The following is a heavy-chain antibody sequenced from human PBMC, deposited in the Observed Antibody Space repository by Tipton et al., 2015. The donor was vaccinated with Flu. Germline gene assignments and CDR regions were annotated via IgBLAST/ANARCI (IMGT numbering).Heavy chain of an antibody. CDR3: AKDKGNADYDFWGGYYFVGQNDY. V-gene: IGHV3-23*01. Sequence: SLRLSCAASGFTFSSYAMSWVRQAPGKGLEWVSAISGSGGSTYYADSVKGRFTISRDNSKNTLYLQMNSLRAEDTAVYYCAKDKGNADYDFWGGYYFVGQNDYWGQGTLVTVSS. D-gene: IGHD3-3*01. CDR2: ISGSGGST. CDR1: GFTFSSYA. J-gene: IGHJ4*02.